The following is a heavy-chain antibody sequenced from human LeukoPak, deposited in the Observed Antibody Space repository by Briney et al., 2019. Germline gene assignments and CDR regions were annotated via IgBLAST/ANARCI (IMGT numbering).Heavy chain of an antibody. D-gene: IGHD2/OR15-2a*01. CDR3: ARFLFPWGFDY. V-gene: IGHV3-48*03. J-gene: IGHJ4*02. CDR2: ISSSGSTI. Sequence: GGSLRLSCAASGFTFSSYEMNWVRQAPGKGLEWVSYISSSGSTIYYADSVKGRFTMSRDNAKNSLNLQMNSLRAEDTAVYYCARFLFPWGFDYWGQGTLVTVSS. CDR1: GFTFSSYE.